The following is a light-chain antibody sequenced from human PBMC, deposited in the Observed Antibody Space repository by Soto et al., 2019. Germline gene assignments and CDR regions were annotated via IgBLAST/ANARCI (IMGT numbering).Light chain of an antibody. CDR3: QQAHSFPYT. CDR1: QGISSY. CDR2: AAS. J-gene: IGKJ2*01. V-gene: IGKV1-8*01. Sequence: AIRMTQSPSSFSASTGDRVTITCRASQGISSYLAWYQQKPGKAPKLLIYAASTLQSGVPSRFSGSGSGTDFTLTITSLQPEDFATYYCQQAHSFPYTFGQGTKLRIK.